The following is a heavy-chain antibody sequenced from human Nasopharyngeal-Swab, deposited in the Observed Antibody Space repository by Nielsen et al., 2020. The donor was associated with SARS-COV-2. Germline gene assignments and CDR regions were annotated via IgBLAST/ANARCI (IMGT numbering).Heavy chain of an antibody. V-gene: IGHV3-7*01. J-gene: IGHJ6*03. CDR1: GFTFSSYW. D-gene: IGHD4-17*01. CDR2: IKQDGSEK. CDR3: ARSVTRIPRGVMDV. Sequence: GGSLRLSCAASGFTFSSYWMSWVRQAPGKGLEWVANIKQDGSEKYYVDSVKGRFTISRDNAKNSLYLQMNSLRAEDTAVYYCARSVTRIPRGVMDVWGKGTTVTVSS.